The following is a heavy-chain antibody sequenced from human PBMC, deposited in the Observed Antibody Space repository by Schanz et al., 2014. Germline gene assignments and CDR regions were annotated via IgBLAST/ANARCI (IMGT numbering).Heavy chain of an antibody. Sequence: QVQVVQSGAEVKKPGASVKVSCKASGYTFTDYGVIWVRQAPGQGLEWMGIINPIGGSTTYAQKFRGAVTLTTDTSTDTAYLELTSRRSEDAAVYYCARGSPENMIRGELDYWGQGTLVTVSS. D-gene: IGHD3-10*01. V-gene: IGHV1-46*03. CDR1: GYTFTDYG. J-gene: IGHJ4*02. CDR2: INPIGGST. CDR3: ARGSPENMIRGELDY.